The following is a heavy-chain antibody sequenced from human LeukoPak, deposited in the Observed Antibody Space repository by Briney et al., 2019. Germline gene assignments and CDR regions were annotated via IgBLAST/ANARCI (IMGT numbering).Heavy chain of an antibody. CDR1: GYTFTGYY. D-gene: IGHD3-3*01. CDR2: INPNSGGT. V-gene: IGHV1-2*02. J-gene: IGHJ3*01. CDR3: ARDLIDFWSGYYTYAFDV. Sequence: ASVKVSCKASGYTFTGYYMHWVRQAPGQGLEWMGWINPNSGGTNYAQKFQGRVTMTRDTSISTAYMELSRLRSDDTAVYYCARDLIDFWSGYYTYAFDVWGQGTMVTVSS.